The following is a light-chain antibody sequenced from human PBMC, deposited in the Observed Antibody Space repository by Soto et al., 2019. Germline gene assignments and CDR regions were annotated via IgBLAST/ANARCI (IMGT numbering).Light chain of an antibody. CDR3: QQYGSSPWT. CDR2: RAS. Sequence: EMVLTQSPGTLSLSPGERATLSCRASQSVRSNYLAWYRQTHDQAPRLLIFRASNRATGIPVRFSGSGSGTEFTLIISRLEPEEFTMYYCQQYGSSPWTFGQGTQVEIK. CDR1: QSVRSNY. J-gene: IGKJ1*01. V-gene: IGKV3-20*01.